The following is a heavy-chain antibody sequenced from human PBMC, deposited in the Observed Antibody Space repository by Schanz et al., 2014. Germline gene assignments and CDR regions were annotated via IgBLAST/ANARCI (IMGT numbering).Heavy chain of an antibody. CDR1: GKRNF. CDR2: IDPRGAST. J-gene: IGHJ5*01. D-gene: IGHD3-16*01. CDR3: ARNYEWFES. V-gene: IGHV1-46*02. Sequence: QLQRVQSGAAVKKPGASVKISCGTFGKRNFLPWVRQAPGQGLEWMGMIDPRGASTTYAQKFQGRLSLTGDMSTSTLYLELRSLTSEDTAVYYCARNYEWFESWGQGTLVTVSS.